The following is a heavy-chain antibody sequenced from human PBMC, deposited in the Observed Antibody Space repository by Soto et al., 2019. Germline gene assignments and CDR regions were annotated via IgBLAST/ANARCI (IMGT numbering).Heavy chain of an antibody. V-gene: IGHV3-30*18. CDR3: AKGGVVITTLYYFDY. CDR2: ISYDGSNK. J-gene: IGHJ4*02. Sequence: GGSLRLSCAASGFTFSSYGMHWVRQAPGKGLEWVAVISYDGSNKYYADSVKGRFTISRDNSKNTLYLQMNSLRAEDTAVYYCAKGGVVITTLYYFDYWGQGTLVTVSS. D-gene: IGHD3-22*01. CDR1: GFTFSSYG.